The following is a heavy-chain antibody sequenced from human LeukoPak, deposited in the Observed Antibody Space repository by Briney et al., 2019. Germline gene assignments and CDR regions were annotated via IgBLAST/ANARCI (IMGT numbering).Heavy chain of an antibody. CDR3: TRETQYSSGWYGAPFDP. V-gene: IGHV3-49*04. Sequence: GGSLRLSCTASGFTFGDYAMSWVRQAPGKGREWVGFIRSKAYGGTTEYAASVKGRFTISRDDSKRLAYLQMNSLKTEDTAVYYCTRETQYSSGWYGAPFDPWGQGTLVTGSS. D-gene: IGHD6-19*01. CDR2: IRSKAYGGTT. CDR1: GFTFGDYA. J-gene: IGHJ5*02.